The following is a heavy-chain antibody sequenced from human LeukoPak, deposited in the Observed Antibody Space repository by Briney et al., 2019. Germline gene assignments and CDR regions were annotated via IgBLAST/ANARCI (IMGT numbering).Heavy chain of an antibody. Sequence: GGSLRLSCAASGFTFSSYAMGWVRQAPGKGLEWVSAISGSGGSAYYADSVKGRFTISRDNSKNTLYLQMNSLRAEDTAVYYCARVQSPDYYDSSGPPYYFDYWGQGTLVTVSS. CDR2: ISGSGGSA. CDR3: ARVQSPDYYDSSGPPYYFDY. D-gene: IGHD3-22*01. V-gene: IGHV3-23*01. CDR1: GFTFSSYA. J-gene: IGHJ4*02.